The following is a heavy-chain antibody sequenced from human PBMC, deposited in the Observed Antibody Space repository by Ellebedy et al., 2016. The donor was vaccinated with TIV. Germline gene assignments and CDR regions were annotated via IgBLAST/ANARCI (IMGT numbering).Heavy chain of an antibody. Sequence: SETLSLTXTVSGGSISSYYWSWIRQPPGKGLEWIGYIYYSGSTNYNPSLKSRVTISVDTSKNQFSLKLSSVTAADTAVYYCARVDVYGDPQNWFDPWGQGTLVTVSS. D-gene: IGHD4-17*01. CDR3: ARVDVYGDPQNWFDP. J-gene: IGHJ5*02. CDR2: IYYSGST. V-gene: IGHV4-59*01. CDR1: GGSISSYY.